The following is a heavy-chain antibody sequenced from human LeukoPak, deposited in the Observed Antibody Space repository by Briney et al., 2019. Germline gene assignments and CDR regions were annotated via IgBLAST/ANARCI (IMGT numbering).Heavy chain of an antibody. CDR3: ARDRFWFGESDDLKIDY. Sequence: GGSLRLSCAASGFTFSSYEMSWVRQAPGKGLEWVANIKQDGSEKYYVDSVKGRFTISRDNAKNSLYLQMNSRRAEDTAVYYCARDRFWFGESDDLKIDYWGQGTLVTVSS. CDR1: GFTFSSYE. D-gene: IGHD3-10*01. J-gene: IGHJ4*02. V-gene: IGHV3-7*01. CDR2: IKQDGSEK.